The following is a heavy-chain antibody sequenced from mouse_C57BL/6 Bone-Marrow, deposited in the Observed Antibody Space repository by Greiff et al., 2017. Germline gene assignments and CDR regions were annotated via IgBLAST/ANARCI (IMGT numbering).Heavy chain of an antibody. CDR2: IDPANGNT. D-gene: IGHD2-1*01. CDR3: ARGNYPYCAMDY. V-gene: IGHV14-3*01. J-gene: IGHJ4*01. CDR1: GFTITNSY. Sequence: EVQLQQSVAELVRPGASVKLSCTASGFTITNSYMHWVKQRPEQGLEWIGSIDPANGNTHYAPKFQGKATITADTSSSTAYLQLSSLTSEDTAIYYCARGNYPYCAMDYWGQGTSVTVSA.